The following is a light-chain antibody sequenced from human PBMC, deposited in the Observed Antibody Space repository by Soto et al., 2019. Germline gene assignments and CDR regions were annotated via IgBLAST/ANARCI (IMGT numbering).Light chain of an antibody. CDR1: SSDVGSYSL. V-gene: IGLV2-23*02. CDR3: CSYAGVNTFYV. CDR2: GVS. Sequence: QSALTQPASVSGSPGQSITISCTGTSSDVGSYSLVSWYQQHPGKAPKLMIYGVSKRPSGVSDRFSGSKSGDTASLTISGLQAEDEADYYCCSYAGVNTFYVFGTGTKVTVL. J-gene: IGLJ1*01.